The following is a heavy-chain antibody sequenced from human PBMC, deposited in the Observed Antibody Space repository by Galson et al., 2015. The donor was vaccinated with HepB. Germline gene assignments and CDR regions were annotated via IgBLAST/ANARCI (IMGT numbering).Heavy chain of an antibody. CDR1: GFTFSSYD. Sequence: SLRLSCAASGFTFSSYDMSWVRQAPGKGLEWVSAISGSGGSTYYADSVRGRFTISRDNSKNTLYLQMNSLRAEDTAVYYCAKVGGSTTYYDILTGYYIDYWGQGTLVTVSS. CDR3: AKVGGSTTYYDILTGYYIDY. V-gene: IGHV3-23*01. CDR2: ISGSGGST. D-gene: IGHD3-9*01. J-gene: IGHJ4*02.